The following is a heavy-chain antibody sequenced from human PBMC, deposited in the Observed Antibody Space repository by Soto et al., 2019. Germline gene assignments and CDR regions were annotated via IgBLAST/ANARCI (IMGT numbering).Heavy chain of an antibody. CDR2: ISYDGSNK. Sequence: QPGGSLRLSCAASGFTFSSYGMHWVRQAPGKGLEWVAVISYDGSNKYYADSVKGRFTISRDNSKNTLYLQMNSLRAEDTAVYYCAKEARRGVVPAGYYYYGMDVWGQGTTVTVSS. V-gene: IGHV3-30*18. D-gene: IGHD3-3*01. CDR3: AKEARRGVVPAGYYYYGMDV. CDR1: GFTFSSYG. J-gene: IGHJ6*02.